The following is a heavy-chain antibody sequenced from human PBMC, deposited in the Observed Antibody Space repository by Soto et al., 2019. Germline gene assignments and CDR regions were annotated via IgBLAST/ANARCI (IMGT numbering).Heavy chain of an antibody. CDR2: INHSGST. D-gene: IGHD6-6*01. J-gene: IGHJ4*02. V-gene: IGHV4-34*01. Sequence: LEWIGEINHSGSTNYNPSLKSRVTISVDTSKNQFSLXXSSVTAADXAVYYCGXXSXXXXXRPLTXYFDYWGQGTLVTVSS. CDR3: GXXSXXXXXRPLTXYFDY.